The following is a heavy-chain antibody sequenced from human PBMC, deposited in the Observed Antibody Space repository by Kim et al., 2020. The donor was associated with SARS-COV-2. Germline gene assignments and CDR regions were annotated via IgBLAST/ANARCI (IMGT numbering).Heavy chain of an antibody. J-gene: IGHJ5*02. Sequence: GGSLRLSCAASGFTFDDYAMHWVRQAPGKGLEWVSGISWNSGSIGYADSVKGRFTISRDNAKNSLYLQMNSLRAEDTALYYCAKGGYCSGGSCFNWFAP. D-gene: IGHD2-15*01. CDR3: AKGGYCSGGSCFNWFAP. CDR1: GFTFDDYA. V-gene: IGHV3-9*01. CDR2: ISWNSGSI.